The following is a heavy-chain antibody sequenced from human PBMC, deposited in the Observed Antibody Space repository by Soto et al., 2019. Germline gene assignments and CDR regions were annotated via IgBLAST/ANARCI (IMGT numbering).Heavy chain of an antibody. J-gene: IGHJ3*02. V-gene: IGHV3-64D*08. Sequence: GGSLRLSCSASGFTFSSYAMHWVRQAPGKGLEYVSAISSNGGSTYYADSVKGRFTISRDNSKNTLYLQMSSLRAEDTAVYYCVKLGAAAGTSDAFDIWGQGTMVTVSS. CDR2: ISSNGGST. CDR3: VKLGAAAGTSDAFDI. CDR1: GFTFSSYA. D-gene: IGHD6-13*01.